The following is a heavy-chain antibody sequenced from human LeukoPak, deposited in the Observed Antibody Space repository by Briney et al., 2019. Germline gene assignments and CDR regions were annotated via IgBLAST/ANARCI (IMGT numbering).Heavy chain of an antibody. CDR3: ARATTDYYDSTFEDY. D-gene: IGHD3-22*01. Sequence: SETLSLTCTVSGGSISSGSYYWSWIRQPAGKGLEWIGRIYTSGSTNYNPSLKSRVTISVDTSKNQFSLKLSSVTAADTAVYYCARATTDYYDSTFEDYWGQGTLVTVSS. V-gene: IGHV4-61*02. CDR2: IYTSGST. CDR1: GGSISSGSYY. J-gene: IGHJ4*02.